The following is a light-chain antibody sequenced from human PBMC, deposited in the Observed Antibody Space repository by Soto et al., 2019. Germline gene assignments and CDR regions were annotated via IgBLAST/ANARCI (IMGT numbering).Light chain of an antibody. V-gene: IGKV3-15*01. J-gene: IGKJ1*01. CDR3: QYSGSASGWT. CDR1: QGIGDT. Sequence: EVVMTQSPATLSVSPGEGVTLSCRASQGIGDTLAWYQHKPGQTPRLLIYDTSTRATGVPARFSGSRSGTDFTLTISRLEPEDFAVYYCQYSGSASGWTFGRGTKVDIK. CDR2: DTS.